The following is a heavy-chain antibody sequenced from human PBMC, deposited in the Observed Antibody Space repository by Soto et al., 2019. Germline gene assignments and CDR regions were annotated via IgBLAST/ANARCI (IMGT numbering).Heavy chain of an antibody. Sequence: GGSLRLSCAASGFAFSDYTMNWVRQAPGKGLEWVSSISSSSAYIYYADSVTGRFTISRDNSKNTLYLQMNSLRAEDTAVYYCARVSDGENAFDIWGQGTMVTVSS. V-gene: IGHV3-21*04. J-gene: IGHJ3*02. CDR3: ARVSDGENAFDI. CDR2: ISSSSAYI. CDR1: GFAFSDYT.